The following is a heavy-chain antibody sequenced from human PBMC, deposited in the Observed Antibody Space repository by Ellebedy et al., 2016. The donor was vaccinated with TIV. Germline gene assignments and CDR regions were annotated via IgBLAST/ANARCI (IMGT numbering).Heavy chain of an antibody. J-gene: IGHJ4*02. V-gene: IGHV3-7*03. CDR3: ASRGEGGHFDC. D-gene: IGHD3-16*01. Sequence: GESLKISCAASGFTXXXYYXXXVPXXPGKGLDWVANIKQDGSEKYYVDSVKGRFTISRDNAKNSLFLQMNSLRVEDTAVTFCASRGEGGHFDCWGQGTLVTVSS. CDR1: GFTXXXYY. CDR2: IKQDGSEK.